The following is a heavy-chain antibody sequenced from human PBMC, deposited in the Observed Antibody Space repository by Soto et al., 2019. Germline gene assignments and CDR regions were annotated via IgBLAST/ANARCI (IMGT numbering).Heavy chain of an antibody. CDR2: ISGTGGDT. Sequence: EMQLLESGGGLVQPGGSLRLSCPASGFTFSSYVMNWVRQAPGKGLEWVSTISGTGGDTYYADSVKGRFTVSRDNSKNTLFLQMNSLRAEDTAVYYCAKGNNGYALFFDYWGQGTLVTVSS. D-gene: IGHD5-12*01. CDR1: GFTFSSYV. CDR3: AKGNNGYALFFDY. V-gene: IGHV3-23*01. J-gene: IGHJ4*02.